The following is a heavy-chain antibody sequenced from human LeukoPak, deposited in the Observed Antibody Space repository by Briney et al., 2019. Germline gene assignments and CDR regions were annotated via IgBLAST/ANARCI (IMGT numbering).Heavy chain of an antibody. CDR2: IYYSGST. J-gene: IGHJ4*02. D-gene: IGHD1-26*01. Sequence: SETLSLTCTVSGGSISSSSYYWGWIRQPPGKGLEWIGSIYYSGSTYYNPSLKSRVTISVDTSKNQFSLKLSSVTAADTAVYYCAREASKVGALDYWGQGTLVTVSS. V-gene: IGHV4-39*07. CDR1: GGSISSSSYY. CDR3: AREASKVGALDY.